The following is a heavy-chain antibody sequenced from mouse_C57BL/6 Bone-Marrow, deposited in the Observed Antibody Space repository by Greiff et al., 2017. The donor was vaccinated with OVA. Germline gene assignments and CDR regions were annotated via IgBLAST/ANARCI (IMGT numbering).Heavy chain of an antibody. CDR1: GFTFSSYA. Sequence: VMLVESGGGLVKPGGSLKLSCAASGFTFSSYAMSWVRQTPEKRLEWVATISDGGSYTYYPDNVKGRFTISRDNAKNNLYLQMSHLKSEDTAMYYCARGLGYDYDYWGQGTTLTVSS. CDR2: ISDGGSYT. D-gene: IGHD2-4*01. CDR3: ARGLGYDYDY. V-gene: IGHV5-4*03. J-gene: IGHJ2*01.